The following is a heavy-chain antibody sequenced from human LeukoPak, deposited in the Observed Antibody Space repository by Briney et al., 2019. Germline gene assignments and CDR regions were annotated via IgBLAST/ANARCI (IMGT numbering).Heavy chain of an antibody. V-gene: IGHV4-39*01. J-gene: IGHJ5*01. CDR1: GASISSSTYY. CDR2: IYYSGST. D-gene: IGHD1-26*01. Sequence: SETLSLTCTVSGASISSSTYYWGWIRQPPGKGLEWLGSIYYSGSTYYNPSLKSRVTISVDTSKNQFSLKLSSVTAADTAVYYCARGAPRGELLGWFDSCGQATLVTVSS. CDR3: ARGAPRGELLGWFDS.